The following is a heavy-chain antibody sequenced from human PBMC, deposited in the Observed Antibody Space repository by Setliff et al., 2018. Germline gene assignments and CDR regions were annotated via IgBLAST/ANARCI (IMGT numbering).Heavy chain of an antibody. D-gene: IGHD3-3*01. CDR1: GVSISSYY. Sequence: SETLSLTCNVSGVSISSYYWSWIRQPPGKGLESIGYIQKSGGTNYNPALKSRVTISVDTSTNQFSLTLRSVTAADTAVYYCAGLSWNGLRYYGLDVWGQGTTVTVSS. V-gene: IGHV4-59*01. CDR3: AGLSWNGLRYYGLDV. CDR2: IQKSGGT. J-gene: IGHJ6*02.